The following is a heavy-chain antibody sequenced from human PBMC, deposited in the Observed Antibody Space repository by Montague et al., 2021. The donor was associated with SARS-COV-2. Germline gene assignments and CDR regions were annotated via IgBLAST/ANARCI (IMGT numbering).Heavy chain of an antibody. CDR1: GASVASGNFY. CDR3: ARSRANVPSRPGFDY. Sequence: SETLSLTCTVSGASVASGNFYWSWIRQPPGKGLEWIGYMYYTGHTNYNPSLESRVTMPVEPSKNQFSLTLTSVTAADTAVYYCARSRANVPSRPGFDYWGQGALVTVSS. D-gene: IGHD6-6*01. V-gene: IGHV4-61*01. J-gene: IGHJ4*02. CDR2: MYYTGHT.